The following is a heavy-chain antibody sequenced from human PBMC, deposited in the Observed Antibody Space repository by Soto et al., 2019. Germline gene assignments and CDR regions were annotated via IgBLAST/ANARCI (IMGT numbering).Heavy chain of an antibody. D-gene: IGHD3-22*01. J-gene: IGHJ4*02. Sequence: QLQLQESGPGLVKPSETLSLTCTVSGGSISSSSYYWGWIRQPPGKGLEWIGSIYYSGSTYYNPSLKSRVPISVETSKNQFSLKLSSVTAADTAVYYCARHVELALGYYDSSGPATFFDYWGQGTLVTVSS. CDR2: IYYSGST. CDR1: GGSISSSSYY. V-gene: IGHV4-39*01. CDR3: ARHVELALGYYDSSGPATFFDY.